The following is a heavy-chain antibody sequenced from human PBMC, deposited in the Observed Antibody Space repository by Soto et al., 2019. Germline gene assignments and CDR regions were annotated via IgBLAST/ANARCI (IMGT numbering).Heavy chain of an antibody. J-gene: IGHJ6*02. D-gene: IGHD5-12*01. CDR2: INPNSGGT. CDR1: GYTFTGYY. CDR3: ASLSPSLAHGNPNYYYYGMDV. V-gene: IGHV1-2*02. Sequence: GASVKVSCKASGYTFTGYYMHWVRQAPGQGLEWMGWINPNSGGTNYAQKFQGRVTMTRDTSISTAYMELSRLRSDDTAVYYCASLSPSLAHGNPNYYYYGMDVWGQGTTVTVSS.